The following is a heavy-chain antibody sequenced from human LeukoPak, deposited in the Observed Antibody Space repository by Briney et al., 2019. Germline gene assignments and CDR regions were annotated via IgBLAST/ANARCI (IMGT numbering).Heavy chain of an antibody. D-gene: IGHD1-7*01. CDR2: ISYDGSNK. V-gene: IGHV3-30*04. CDR1: GLTFSSYA. CDR3: ARDRLELHRGGLYYYMDV. Sequence: PVGSLRLSCAASGLTFSSYAMHWVRQAPGKGLEWVAVISYDGSNKYYADSVKGRFTISRDNSKNTLYLQMNSLRAEDTAVYYCARDRLELHRGGLYYYMDVWGKGTTVTVSS. J-gene: IGHJ6*03.